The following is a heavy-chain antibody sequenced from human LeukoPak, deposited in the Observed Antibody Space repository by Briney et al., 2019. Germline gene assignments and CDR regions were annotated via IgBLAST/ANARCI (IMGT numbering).Heavy chain of an antibody. Sequence: PSETLSLTCTVSGGSISSGGYYWSWIRQHPGKGLEWIGYIYYSGSTYYNPSLKSRVTISVDRSKNQFSLKLSSVTAAGTAVYYCARALLGYCTNGVCRDPRTYWYFDLWGRGTLVTVSS. J-gene: IGHJ2*01. V-gene: IGHV4-31*03. D-gene: IGHD2-8*01. CDR1: GGSISSGGYY. CDR3: ARALLGYCTNGVCRDPRTYWYFDL. CDR2: IYYSGST.